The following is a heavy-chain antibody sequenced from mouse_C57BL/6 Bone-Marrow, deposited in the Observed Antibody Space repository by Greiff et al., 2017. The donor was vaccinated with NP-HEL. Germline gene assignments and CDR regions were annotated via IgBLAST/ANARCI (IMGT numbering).Heavy chain of an antibody. CDR1: GFTFSSYG. CDR3: ARGEVVRAMDY. CDR2: ISSGGSYT. J-gene: IGHJ4*01. Sequence: EVQLVESGGDLVKPGGSLKLSCAASGFTFSSYGMSWVRQTPDKRLEWVATISSGGSYTYYLDSVKGRFTISRDNAKNTLYLQMSSLKSEDTAMYYCARGEVVRAMDYWGQGTSVTVSS. V-gene: IGHV5-6*01. D-gene: IGHD1-1*01.